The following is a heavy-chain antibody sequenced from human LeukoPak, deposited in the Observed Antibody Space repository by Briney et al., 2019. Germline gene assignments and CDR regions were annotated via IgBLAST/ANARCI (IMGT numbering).Heavy chain of an antibody. Sequence: GGSLRLSCAASGFTFSDYYLSWIRQAPGKGLEWVSYIGSSGSTIYYADSVKGRFTISRDNAKNSLYLQMNSLRAEDTAVYYCARDPALDILTGYHSDAFDIWGQGTMVTVSS. CDR2: IGSSGSTI. V-gene: IGHV3-11*01. D-gene: IGHD3-9*01. CDR3: ARDPALDILTGYHSDAFDI. J-gene: IGHJ3*02. CDR1: GFTFSDYY.